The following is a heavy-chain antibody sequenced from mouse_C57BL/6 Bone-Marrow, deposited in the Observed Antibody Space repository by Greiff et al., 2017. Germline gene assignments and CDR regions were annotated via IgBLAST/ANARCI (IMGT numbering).Heavy chain of an antibody. D-gene: IGHD1-1*01. J-gene: IGHJ1*03. CDR1: GYTFTEYT. V-gene: IGHV1-62-2*01. CDR3: ARHGDYYYGSSPWYFDV. CDR2: FYPGSGSI. Sequence: VQLQQSGAELVKPGASVKLSCKASGYTFTEYTIHWVKQRSGQGLEWIGWFYPGSGSIKYNEKFKDKATLTGDKSSSTVYMELSRLTSEDSAVYFCARHGDYYYGSSPWYFDVWGTGTTVTVSS.